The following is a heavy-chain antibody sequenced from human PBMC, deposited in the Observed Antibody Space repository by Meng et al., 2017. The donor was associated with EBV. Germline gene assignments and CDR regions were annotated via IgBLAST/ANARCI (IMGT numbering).Heavy chain of an antibody. J-gene: IGHJ5*02. Sequence: VHLLQSGAEVKKLGAAVQVSCKASGYTFTSYAMHWVRQAPGQRLEWMGWINAGNGNTKYSQKFQGRVTITRDTSASTAYMELSSLRSEDTAVYYCARRGGVADWFDPWGQGTLVTVSS. D-gene: IGHD2-15*01. CDR1: GYTFTSYA. CDR3: ARRGGVADWFDP. CDR2: INAGNGNT. V-gene: IGHV1-3*01.